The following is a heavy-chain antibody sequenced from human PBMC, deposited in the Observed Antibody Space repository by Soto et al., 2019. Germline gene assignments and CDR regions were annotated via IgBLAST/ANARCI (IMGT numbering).Heavy chain of an antibody. CDR2: IYHSGST. Sequence: QVHLQESGPGLVKPSGTLSLTCAVSGGSISRRHWWTWVRQSPGKGLEWIGEIYHSGSTNYNPSLKSRFTRAVDKSKNQFSLKLSSVTAADTAIYYCARVSAGINCYYYGMDVWGQGTTVTVSS. CDR1: GGSISRRHW. V-gene: IGHV4-4*02. D-gene: IGHD3-3*02. CDR3: ARVSAGINCYYYGMDV. J-gene: IGHJ6*02.